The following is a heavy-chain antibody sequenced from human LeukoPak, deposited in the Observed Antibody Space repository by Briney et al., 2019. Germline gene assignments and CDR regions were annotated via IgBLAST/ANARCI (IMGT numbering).Heavy chain of an antibody. D-gene: IGHD3-9*01. Sequence: GGSLRLSCAASGFTFSDYYMNWVRQAPGKGLEWVSYISSSGSTIYYADSVKGRFTISRDNAKNSLYLQMNSLRAEDTAVYYCARDMELRYFDWLPSEGCFDYWGQGTVVTVSS. V-gene: IGHV3-11*01. CDR1: GFTFSDYY. J-gene: IGHJ4*02. CDR2: ISSSGSTI. CDR3: ARDMELRYFDWLPSEGCFDY.